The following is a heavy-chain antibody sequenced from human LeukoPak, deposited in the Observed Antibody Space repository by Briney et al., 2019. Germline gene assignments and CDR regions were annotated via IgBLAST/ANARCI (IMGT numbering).Heavy chain of an antibody. CDR2: IKQDGSEK. V-gene: IGHV3-7*01. CDR3: ARDRISPRTGVNPYYFDY. CDR1: GFTFSSYW. J-gene: IGHJ4*02. Sequence: PGGSLRLSCAASGFTFSSYWMSWVRQAPGKGLEWVANIKQDGSEKYYVDSVKGRFTISRDNAKNSLYLQMNSLRAEDTAVYYCARDRISPRTGVNPYYFDYWGQGTLVTVSS. D-gene: IGHD3/OR15-3a*01.